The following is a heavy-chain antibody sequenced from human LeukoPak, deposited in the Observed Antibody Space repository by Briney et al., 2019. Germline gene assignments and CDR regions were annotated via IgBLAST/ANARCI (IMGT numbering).Heavy chain of an antibody. Sequence: GRSLRLSCAASGFTVSSNYMSWVRQAPGKWLEWVSVIYSGGSTYYADSVKGRFPISRDNSKNPLYLEMNSLRAEDRAVYYCARDQGYCSGGSCHFFHFDYWGQGTLVTVSS. CDR2: IYSGGST. CDR1: GFTVSSNY. J-gene: IGHJ4*02. V-gene: IGHV3-53*05. D-gene: IGHD2-15*01. CDR3: ARDQGYCSGGSCHFFHFDY.